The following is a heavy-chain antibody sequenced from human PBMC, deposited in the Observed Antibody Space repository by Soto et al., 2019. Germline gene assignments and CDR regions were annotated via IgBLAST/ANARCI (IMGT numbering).Heavy chain of an antibody. CDR3: ARGPPPYITGYYYGMDV. CDR2: ISSSGSTI. D-gene: IGHD1-20*01. Sequence: PAWSLRLSCAASRLTFNNYYMSWIRQAPGKGLEWVSYISSSGSTIYYADSVKGRFTISRDNAKNSLYLQMNSLRAEDTAVYYCARGPPPYITGYYYGMDVWGQGTTVTVSS. V-gene: IGHV3-11*01. J-gene: IGHJ6*02. CDR1: RLTFNNYY.